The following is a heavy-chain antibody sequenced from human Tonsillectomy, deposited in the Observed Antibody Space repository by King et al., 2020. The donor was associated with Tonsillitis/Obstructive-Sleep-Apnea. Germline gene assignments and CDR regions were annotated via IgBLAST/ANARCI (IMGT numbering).Heavy chain of an antibody. Sequence: VQLVESGGGLVQPGGSLRLSCAASGFTFSSYEMNWVRQAPGKGLEWVSYISSSGRTIYYADSVKGRFTISRDNAKNSLYLQMNSLRAEDTAVYYCARVQLDRGRRDDALDIWGQGTMVTVSA. CDR2: ISSSGRTI. D-gene: IGHD1-1*01. CDR3: ARVQLDRGRRDDALDI. CDR1: GFTFSSYE. J-gene: IGHJ3*02. V-gene: IGHV3-48*03.